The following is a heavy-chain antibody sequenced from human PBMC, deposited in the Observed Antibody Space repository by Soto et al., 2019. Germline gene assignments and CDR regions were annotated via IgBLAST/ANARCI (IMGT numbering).Heavy chain of an antibody. CDR1: GFSFSTFG. CDR2: MLYDGTNI. CDR3: AKDDGTGS. J-gene: IGHJ5*02. D-gene: IGHD1-1*01. Sequence: QVQLVESGGGVVQPGRSLRLSCAACGFSFSTFGMHWVRQAPGKGLEWLAGMLYDGTNIHYADSVKGRFTISRDSSKNTGYLEMNNLRAEDTAVYFCAKDDGTGSWGQGTLVTVSS. V-gene: IGHV3-30*18.